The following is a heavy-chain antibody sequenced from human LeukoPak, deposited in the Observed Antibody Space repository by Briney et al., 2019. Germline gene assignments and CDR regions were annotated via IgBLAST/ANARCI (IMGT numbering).Heavy chain of an antibody. CDR1: GFTFSSCA. Sequence: PGGSLRLSCAASGFTFSSCAMSWVRQAPGKGLEWLSGISGSGGSTYYADSVKGRFTISRDNFKNTLFLQMSSLRAEDTALYYCAKRSSPSNIAYMDVWGKGTTVTVSS. CDR2: ISGSGGST. CDR3: AKRSSPSNIAYMDV. J-gene: IGHJ6*03. V-gene: IGHV3-23*01. D-gene: IGHD6-19*01.